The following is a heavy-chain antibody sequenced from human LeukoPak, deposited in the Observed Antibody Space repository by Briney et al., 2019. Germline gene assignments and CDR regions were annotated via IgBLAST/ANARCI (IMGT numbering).Heavy chain of an antibody. CDR1: GGSIRSYY. Sequence: PSETLSLTCTVSGGSIRSYYWSWIRQPPGKGLEWIGYIYYSGSTNYNPSLKSRVTISVDTSKNQFSLKLSSVTAADTAVYYCARGPMVQGVPNYYYYGMDVWGQGTTVTVSS. CDR3: ARGPMVQGVPNYYYYGMDV. V-gene: IGHV4-59*12. J-gene: IGHJ6*02. D-gene: IGHD3-10*01. CDR2: IYYSGST.